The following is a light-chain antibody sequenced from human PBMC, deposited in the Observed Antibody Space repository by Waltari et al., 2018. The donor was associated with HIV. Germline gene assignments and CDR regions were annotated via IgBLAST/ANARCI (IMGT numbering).Light chain of an antibody. CDR2: DNN. CDR3: GTWDSSLSAVV. Sequence: QSVLTQPPSVSAAPGPKVTISCSGSSSNIGNNYVSWYQQFPGTAPKLLISDNNKRPSGIPDRFSGSKSGTSATLGITGLQTGDEADYYCGTWDSSLSAVVFGGGTKLTVL. V-gene: IGLV1-51*01. CDR1: SSNIGNNY. J-gene: IGLJ2*01.